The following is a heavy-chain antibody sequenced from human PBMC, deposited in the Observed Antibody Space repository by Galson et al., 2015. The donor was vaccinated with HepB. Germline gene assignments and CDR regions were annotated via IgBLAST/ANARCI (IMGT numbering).Heavy chain of an antibody. D-gene: IGHD2-2*01. Sequence: LRLSCAASGFTFSTYTMHWVRQAPGRGLEWVAVISSDGSNRDYADSVKGRFTISRDNSKNTQYLQMNSLRNEDTATYFCARPYCSTVTCYAGFDYWGQGTVVTVSS. CDR1: GFTFSTYT. CDR3: ARPYCSTVTCYAGFDY. V-gene: IGHV3-30-3*01. CDR2: ISSDGSNR. J-gene: IGHJ4*02.